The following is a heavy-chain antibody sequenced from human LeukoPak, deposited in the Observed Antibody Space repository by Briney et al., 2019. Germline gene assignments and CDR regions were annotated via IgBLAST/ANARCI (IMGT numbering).Heavy chain of an antibody. D-gene: IGHD3-22*01. Sequence: EASVKVSCKASGYTFTSYGINWVRQAPGQGLEWMGWINPNSGGTNYAQKFQGRVTMTRDTSISTAYMELSRLRSDDTAVYYCARDRVSDYWGQGTLVTVSS. CDR3: ARDRVSDY. CDR2: INPNSGGT. J-gene: IGHJ4*02. V-gene: IGHV1-2*02. CDR1: GYTFTSYG.